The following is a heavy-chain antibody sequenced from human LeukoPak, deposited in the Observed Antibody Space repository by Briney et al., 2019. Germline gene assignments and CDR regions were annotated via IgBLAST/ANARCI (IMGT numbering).Heavy chain of an antibody. D-gene: IGHD6-19*01. Sequence: GGSLRLSCGASGFTFSSYSMSWVRQAPGKGLEWVASIKQDGSEKYYVDSVKGRFTISRDNAKNSLYLQINSLRAEDTAVYYCARDRSSGWYLTPGFDPWGQGTLVTVSS. CDR2: IKQDGSEK. CDR3: ARDRSSGWYLTPGFDP. CDR1: GFTFSSYS. V-gene: IGHV3-7*04. J-gene: IGHJ5*02.